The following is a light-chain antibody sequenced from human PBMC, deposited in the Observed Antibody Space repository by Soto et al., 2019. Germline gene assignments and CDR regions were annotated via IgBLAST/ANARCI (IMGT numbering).Light chain of an antibody. CDR2: GAS. Sequence: EIVMTQSPATLSLSPGERATLSCRASQSVSSNLAWYQQKPGPSPRLLIYGASTRASGFPARFSGSGSGTEFTLTLSRLQSEDFAVYYCQQYNNWPRTFGQGTKLEIK. J-gene: IGKJ2*01. CDR3: QQYNNWPRT. V-gene: IGKV3-15*01. CDR1: QSVSSN.